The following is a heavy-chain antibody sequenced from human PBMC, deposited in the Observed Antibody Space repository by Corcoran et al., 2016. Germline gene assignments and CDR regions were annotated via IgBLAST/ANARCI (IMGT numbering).Heavy chain of an antibody. CDR3: AGDQTGTTRSSYYYYGMDV. J-gene: IGHJ6*02. V-gene: IGHV1-18*01. CDR1: GYTFTSYG. D-gene: IGHD1-7*01. CDR2: ISAYNGNT. Sequence: QVQLVQSGAEVKKPGASVKVSCKASGYTFTSYGISWVRQAPGQGLEWMGWISAYNGNTNYAQKLQGRVTMTTDTSTSTAYMELRSLRSDDTAVYYWAGDQTGTTRSSYYYYGMDVWGQGTTVTVSS.